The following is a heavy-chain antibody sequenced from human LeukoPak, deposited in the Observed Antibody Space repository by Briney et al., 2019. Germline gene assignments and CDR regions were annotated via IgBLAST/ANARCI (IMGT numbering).Heavy chain of an antibody. Sequence: GGSLRLSCAATGVTFSDSTIHWVRQAPGKGLEWVGRIRTKVYNYATAYAASVIGGFTISRDDSKNTAYLQMNSLKSEDTAVYYCTRLGEYSSSWDDYWGQGTLVTVSS. D-gene: IGHD2-2*01. CDR3: TRLGEYSSSWDDY. J-gene: IGHJ4*02. CDR1: GVTFSDST. CDR2: IRTKVYNYAT. V-gene: IGHV3-73*01.